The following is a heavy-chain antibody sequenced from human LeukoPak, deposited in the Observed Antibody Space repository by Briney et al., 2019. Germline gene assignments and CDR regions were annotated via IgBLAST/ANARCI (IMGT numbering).Heavy chain of an antibody. D-gene: IGHD5-12*01. CDR3: ARHNHGYDWDY. V-gene: IGHV3-33*01. CDR2: IWPDGSNK. CDR1: GFPFSSYG. J-gene: IGHJ4*02. Sequence: GGSLRLSCAASGFPFSSYGMHWVRQAPGKGLVWVAVIWPDGSNKYYGDSVKGRLTVSRDNSKNTLYLQMNSLRAEDTAVYYCARHNHGYDWDYWGQGTLVTVSS.